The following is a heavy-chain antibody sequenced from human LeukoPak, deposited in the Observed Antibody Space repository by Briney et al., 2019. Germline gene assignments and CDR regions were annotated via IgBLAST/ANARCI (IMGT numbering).Heavy chain of an antibody. V-gene: IGHV3-49*04. D-gene: IGHD1-26*01. CDR3: TKSGTAIVGTTAAYYFDY. CDR2: IRSKAYGGTA. J-gene: IGHJ4*02. Sequence: GGSLRLSCTASGFTFGDYAMSWVRQAPGKGLEWVGFIRSKAYGGTAEYAASVRGRFTISRDDSKSIAYLQMNSLKTEDTAVYYCTKSGTAIVGTTAAYYFDYWGQGTLVTVSS. CDR1: GFTFGDYA.